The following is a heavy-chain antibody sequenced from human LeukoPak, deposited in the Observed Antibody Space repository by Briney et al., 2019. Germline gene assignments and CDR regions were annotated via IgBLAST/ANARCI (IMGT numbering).Heavy chain of an antibody. CDR2: IIPKGGGT. CDR1: GYTFTDYL. V-gene: IGHV1-2*02. CDR3: ARVPRPRDPTSSAAHQPFDY. Sequence: GASVKVSCKASGYTFTDYLIHWVRQAPGQGPEWMGWIIPKGGGTKYAQKFQDRVTMTRDTSINTAYMELSGLRPDDTAVYYCARVPRPRDPTSSAAHQPFDYWGQGTLVIVS. J-gene: IGHJ4*02. D-gene: IGHD2-2*01.